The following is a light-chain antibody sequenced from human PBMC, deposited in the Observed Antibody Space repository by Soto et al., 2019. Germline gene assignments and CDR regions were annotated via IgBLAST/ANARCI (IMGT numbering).Light chain of an antibody. J-gene: IGLJ1*01. CDR1: DSNIGSNS. Sequence: QFALTQPPSASGTAGQVVTISCSGGDSNIGSNSVYWYQHLPRMAPKLLIHYNNQRPSGVPDRFSGSRSGTSASLAIVGLRSEDEAVYYCAAWDASLSACVFGNGTKVTVL. V-gene: IGLV1-47*02. CDR3: AAWDASLSACV. CDR2: YNN.